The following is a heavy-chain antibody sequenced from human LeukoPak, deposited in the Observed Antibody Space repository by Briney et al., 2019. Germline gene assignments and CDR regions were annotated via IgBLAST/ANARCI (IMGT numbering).Heavy chain of an antibody. J-gene: IGHJ4*02. Sequence: SETLSLTCTVSGGSISSSSYYWGWIRPPPGKGLEWIGSIFYSGDTYYNASLKSRVTISVDTSKKHFSLKLTSVTSADTAVYYCARRTSGGGLFDYWGQGTLVTVSS. CDR2: IFYSGDT. CDR1: GGSISSSSYY. D-gene: IGHD3-10*01. V-gene: IGHV4-39*02. CDR3: ARRTSGGGLFDY.